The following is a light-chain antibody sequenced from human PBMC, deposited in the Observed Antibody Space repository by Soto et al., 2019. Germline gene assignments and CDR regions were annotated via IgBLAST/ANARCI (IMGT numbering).Light chain of an antibody. V-gene: IGKV3-15*01. CDR2: GAS. CDR1: QNVATN. Sequence: IVMTQSPVTLSMSPEDRATLSCRASQNVATNVAWYQQKPGQAPRLLIYGASIRANGVPGRFSGSGSGTEFTLTICSLQSEDFAVFYCHQATSGLRTFGRGTRVEV. J-gene: IGKJ1*01. CDR3: HQATSGLRT.